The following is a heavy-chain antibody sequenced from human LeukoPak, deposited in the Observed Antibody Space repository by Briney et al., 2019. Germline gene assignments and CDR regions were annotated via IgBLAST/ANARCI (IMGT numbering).Heavy chain of an antibody. J-gene: IGHJ4*02. CDR2: IYYSGST. V-gene: IGHV4-59*08. CDR1: GGSISSYY. Sequence: SETLSLTCTVSGGSISSYYWSWIRQPPGEGLEWIGYIYYSGSTNYNPSLKSRVTISVDTSKNQFSLKLSSVTAADTAVYYCARHLTVRGVEFDYWGQGTLVTVSS. D-gene: IGHD3-10*01. CDR3: ARHLTVRGVEFDY.